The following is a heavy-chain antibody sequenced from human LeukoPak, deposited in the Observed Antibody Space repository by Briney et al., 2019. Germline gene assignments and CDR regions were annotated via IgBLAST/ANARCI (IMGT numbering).Heavy chain of an antibody. CDR1: GGSFSGYY. D-gene: IGHD1-14*01. CDR2: INHSGST. J-gene: IGHJ4*02. CDR3: ARAPEYGLYYFDY. Sequence: SETLSLTCTVYGGSFSGYYWSWIRQPPGKGLEWIGEINHSGSTNYNPSLKSRVTISVDTSKNQFSLKLTSVTAADTAVYYCARAPEYGLYYFDYWGQGTLVTVSS. V-gene: IGHV4-34*01.